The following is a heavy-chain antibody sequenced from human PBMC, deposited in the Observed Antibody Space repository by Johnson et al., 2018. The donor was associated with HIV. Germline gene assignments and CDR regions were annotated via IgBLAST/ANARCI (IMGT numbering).Heavy chain of an antibody. V-gene: IGHV3-9*01. J-gene: IGHJ3*02. D-gene: IGHD2-15*01. Sequence: VQLVESGGGLIQPGRSLRLSCAASGFTFDDYAMHWVRQAPGRGLEWVSGISWNSGSIGYADSVKGRFTISRDNAKNSLYLQMNSLRAEDTALYYCAASPEDLRAFDIWGQGTVVTVSS. CDR3: AASPEDLRAFDI. CDR2: ISWNSGSI. CDR1: GFTFDDYA.